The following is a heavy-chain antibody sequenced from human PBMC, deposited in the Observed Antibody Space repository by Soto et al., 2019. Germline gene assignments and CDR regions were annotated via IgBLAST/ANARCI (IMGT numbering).Heavy chain of an antibody. V-gene: IGHV4-31*03. Sequence: SETLSLTCTVSGGSISSGGYYWSWIRQHPGKGLEWIGYIYYSGSTYYNPSLKSRVTISVDTSKNQFSLKLSSVTAADTAVYYCARIYSSGSTQDPYTRPYYGMDVWGQGATVTVSS. J-gene: IGHJ6*02. D-gene: IGHD3-22*01. CDR2: IYYSGST. CDR3: ARIYSSGSTQDPYTRPYYGMDV. CDR1: GGSISSGGYY.